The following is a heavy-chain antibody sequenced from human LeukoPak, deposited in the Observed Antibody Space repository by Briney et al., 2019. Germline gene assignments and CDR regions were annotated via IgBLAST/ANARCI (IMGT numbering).Heavy chain of an antibody. CDR1: VGTFSSYA. CDR2: IIPIFGTA. Sequence: SVKVSCKASVGTFSSYAMSWVRQAPGQGLEWMGGIIPIFGTANYAQKCQGSVTITTDESTSTAYMELSSLRSEDTAVYYCAREAHTVRNYSDSSGYYPLRYWGQGTLVTVSS. V-gene: IGHV1-69*05. CDR3: AREAHTVRNYSDSSGYYPLRY. D-gene: IGHD3-22*01. J-gene: IGHJ4*02.